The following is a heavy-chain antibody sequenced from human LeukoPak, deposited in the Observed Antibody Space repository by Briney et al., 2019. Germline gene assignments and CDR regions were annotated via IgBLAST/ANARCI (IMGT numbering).Heavy chain of an antibody. CDR3: ARALVAATGDFDY. CDR1: GGSFSGYY. V-gene: IGHV4-34*01. CDR2: INHSGST. J-gene: IGHJ4*02. D-gene: IGHD2-15*01. Sequence: SETLSLTCAVYGGSFSGYYWSWIRQPPGKGLEWIGEINHSGSTNYNPSLKSRVTISVDTSKNQFSLKLSSVTAADTAVYYCARALVAATGDFDYWGQGTLVTVSS.